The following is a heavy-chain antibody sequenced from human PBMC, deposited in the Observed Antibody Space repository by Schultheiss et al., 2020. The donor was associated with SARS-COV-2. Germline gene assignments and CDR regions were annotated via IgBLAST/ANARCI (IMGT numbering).Heavy chain of an antibody. V-gene: IGHV3-7*01. CDR3: ARDGRASSNYGMDV. D-gene: IGHD2-15*01. Sequence: GGSLRLSCAASGFTFGDYAMSWFRQAPGKGLEWVANIKPDGSDKYHVDSVMGRFTVFRDNAKNSLYLQMNSLRAEDTAVYYCARDGRASSNYGMDVWGQGTTVTVSS. CDR2: IKPDGSDK. CDR1: GFTFGDYA. J-gene: IGHJ6*02.